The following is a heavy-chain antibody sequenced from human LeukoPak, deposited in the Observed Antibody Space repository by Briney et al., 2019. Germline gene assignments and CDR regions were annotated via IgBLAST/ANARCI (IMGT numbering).Heavy chain of an antibody. CDR3: ARDSGGSPSSYYGMDV. J-gene: IGHJ6*02. CDR1: GGTFSSYA. Sequence: SVKVSCKASGGTFSSYAISWVRQAPGQGLEWIGGIIPIFGTANYAQKFQGRVTITADESTSTAYMELSSLRSEDTAVYYCARDSGGSPSSYYGMDVWGQGTTVTVSS. V-gene: IGHV1-69*13. CDR2: IIPIFGTA. D-gene: IGHD2-15*01.